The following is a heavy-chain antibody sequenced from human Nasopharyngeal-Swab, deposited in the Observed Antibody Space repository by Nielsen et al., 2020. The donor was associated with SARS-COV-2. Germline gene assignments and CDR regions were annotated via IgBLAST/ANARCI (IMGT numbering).Heavy chain of an antibody. CDR3: ATDDHYDSRGLDY. Sequence: ASVKVSCKVSGYTLTELSMHWVRQAPGKGLEWMGGFDPEDGETIYAQKFQGRVTMTEDTSTDAADMELSSLRSEDTAVYYCATDDHYDSRGLDYWGQGTLVTVSS. J-gene: IGHJ4*02. V-gene: IGHV1-24*01. CDR1: GYTLTELS. CDR2: FDPEDGET. D-gene: IGHD3-22*01.